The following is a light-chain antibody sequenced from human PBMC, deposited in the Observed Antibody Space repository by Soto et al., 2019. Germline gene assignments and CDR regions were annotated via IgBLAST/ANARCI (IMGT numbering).Light chain of an antibody. V-gene: IGKV3-20*01. CDR2: DTS. Sequence: EIAFTQSPSTLSLSPGERATLSCRASQSVSGSYFAWYQQKPGQAPRLLIYDTSSRATGTPDRFSGSGSGTDFTLTISRLEPEDFAVYYCQQSGSSVKTFGQGTTVDIK. J-gene: IGKJ1*01. CDR3: QQSGSSVKT. CDR1: QSVSGSY.